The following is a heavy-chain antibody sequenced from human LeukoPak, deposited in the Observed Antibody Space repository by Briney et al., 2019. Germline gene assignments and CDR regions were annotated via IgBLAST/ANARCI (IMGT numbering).Heavy chain of an antibody. D-gene: IGHD4-17*01. Sequence: PSETLSLTCTVSGGYISGYYWNWIRQSAGKGLEWIGRIYSSGNTNYNPSLKSRVTMSLDTSKNQFSLQLNSVTPEDTAVYYCARVLRKGPYGDGGYFYFFMDVWGKGTTVTVSS. CDR3: ARVLRKGPYGDGGYFYFFMDV. V-gene: IGHV4-4*07. J-gene: IGHJ6*03. CDR2: IYSSGNT. CDR1: GGYISGYY.